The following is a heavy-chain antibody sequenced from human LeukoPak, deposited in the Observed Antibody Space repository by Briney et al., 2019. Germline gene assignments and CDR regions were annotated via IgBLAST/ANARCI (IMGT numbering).Heavy chain of an antibody. D-gene: IGHD3-22*01. Sequence: GASVKVSCKASGGTFSSYAISWVRQAPGQGLEWMGGIIPIFGTANYAQKFQGRVTITADESTSTAYMELNSLRSEDTAVYYCARDHYDSSGYYYGAQGYWGQGTLVTVSS. J-gene: IGHJ4*02. CDR2: IIPIFGTA. CDR3: ARDHYDSSGYYYGAQGY. CDR1: GGTFSSYA. V-gene: IGHV1-69*13.